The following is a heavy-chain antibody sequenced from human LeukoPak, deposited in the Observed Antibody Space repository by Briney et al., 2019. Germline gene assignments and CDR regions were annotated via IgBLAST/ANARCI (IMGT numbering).Heavy chain of an antibody. CDR3: ARALSGSYLYYFDY. Sequence: GGSLRLSCAASGFTFSSYWMSWVRQAPGKGLEWVANIKQDGSEKYYADSVKGRFTISRDNAKNSLYLQMNSLRAEDTAVYYCARALSGSYLYYFDYWGQGTLVTVSS. J-gene: IGHJ4*02. CDR2: IKQDGSEK. V-gene: IGHV3-7*01. D-gene: IGHD1-26*01. CDR1: GFTFSSYW.